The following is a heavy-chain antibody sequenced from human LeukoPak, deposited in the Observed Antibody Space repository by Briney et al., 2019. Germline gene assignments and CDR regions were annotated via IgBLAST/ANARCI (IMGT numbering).Heavy chain of an antibody. D-gene: IGHD3-3*01. CDR1: GGSISSYY. CDR2: IYYSGST. CDR3: ARVPSPYYDFWSGYLDY. Sequence: SETLSLTCTVSGGSISSYYWSWIRQPPGKGLEWIGYIYYSGSTNYNPSLKSRVTISVDTSKNQFSLKLSPVTAADTAVYYCARVPSPYYDFWSGYLDYWGQGTLVTVSS. V-gene: IGHV4-59*01. J-gene: IGHJ4*02.